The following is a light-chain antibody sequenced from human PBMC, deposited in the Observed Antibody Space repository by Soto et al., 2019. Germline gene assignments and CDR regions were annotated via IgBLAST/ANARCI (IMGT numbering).Light chain of an antibody. CDR1: QDISNY. V-gene: IGKV1-33*01. CDR3: QQYHRLPIT. J-gene: IGKJ4*01. Sequence: DIQMTQSPSSLSASVGDRVTITCQASQDISNYLNWYQQKPGKAPKLLICDASNLETGVPSRFSGSGYGTDFTFTINSLQPEDVATYYCQQYHRLPITFGGGTKVDIK. CDR2: DAS.